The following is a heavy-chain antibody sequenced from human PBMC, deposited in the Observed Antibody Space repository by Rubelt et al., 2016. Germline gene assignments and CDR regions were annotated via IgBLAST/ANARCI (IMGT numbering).Heavy chain of an antibody. Sequence: QVQLVQSGAEVKKPGASVKVSCKASGYSFTTYAMHWVRQAPGPRLEWMGWINTGNGNTQYSQNFQDRVTISRDTSATTAYMELRSLRSEDTAVYYCARGRTDYYYGMDVWGQGTTVTVSS. V-gene: IGHV1-3*04. J-gene: IGHJ6*02. CDR2: INTGNGNT. CDR3: ARGRTDYYYGMDV. CDR1: GYSFTTYA.